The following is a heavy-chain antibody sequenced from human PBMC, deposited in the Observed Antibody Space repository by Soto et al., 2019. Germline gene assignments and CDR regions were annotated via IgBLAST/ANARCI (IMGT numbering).Heavy chain of an antibody. D-gene: IGHD5-18*01. Sequence: HPGGSLRLSCAASGFTFSSYGMHWVRQAPGKGLEWVAVISYDGSNKYYADSVKGRFTISRDNSKSTLYLQMNSLRAEDTAVYYCAKVKRGYSYGTPYFDYWGQGTLVTVSS. V-gene: IGHV3-30*18. J-gene: IGHJ4*02. CDR2: ISYDGSNK. CDR1: GFTFSSYG. CDR3: AKVKRGYSYGTPYFDY.